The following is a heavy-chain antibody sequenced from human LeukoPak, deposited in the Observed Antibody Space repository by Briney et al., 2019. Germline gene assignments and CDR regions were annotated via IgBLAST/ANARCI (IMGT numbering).Heavy chain of an antibody. CDR3: ARDLSLGAGYRCGMDV. CDR2: AHYSGNT. J-gene: IGHJ6*02. V-gene: IGHV4-59*01. CDR1: GGSISSYY. D-gene: IGHD6-13*01. Sequence: SETLSLTCTVSGGSISSYYWSWIRQPPGKGLEWIGYAHYSGNTKFNSSLRSRVTISVDTSKNQFSLKLSSVTAADTAVYYCARDLSLGAGYRCGMDVWGQGTTVTVSS.